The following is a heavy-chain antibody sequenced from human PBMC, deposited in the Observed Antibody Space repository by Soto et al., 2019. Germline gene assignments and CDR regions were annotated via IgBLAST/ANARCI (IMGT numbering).Heavy chain of an antibody. J-gene: IGHJ5*02. Sequence: GASVKVSCKASEYTFTSYVMHWVRQAPGQRLEWMGWINAGNGNTKYSQKFQGRVTFTRDTSASTAYMELSSLRSEDTAVYYCARDYGSGFAYNWFDPWGQGSLVTVSS. D-gene: IGHD3-10*01. CDR3: ARDYGSGFAYNWFDP. V-gene: IGHV1-3*01. CDR2: INAGNGNT. CDR1: EYTFTSYV.